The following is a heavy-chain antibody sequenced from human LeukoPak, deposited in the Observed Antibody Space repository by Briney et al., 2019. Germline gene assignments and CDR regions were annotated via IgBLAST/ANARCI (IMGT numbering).Heavy chain of an antibody. V-gene: IGHV1-69*04. CDR3: ARDANSGYDSSGYYGDY. CDR1: GGTFSSYA. D-gene: IGHD3-22*01. Sequence: SVKVSCKASGGTFSSYAISWVRQAPGQGLEWMGRIIPILGIANYAQKFQGRVTITADKSTSTAYMELSSLRSEDTAVYYCARDANSGYDSSGYYGDYWGQGTLVTVSS. J-gene: IGHJ4*02. CDR2: IIPILGIA.